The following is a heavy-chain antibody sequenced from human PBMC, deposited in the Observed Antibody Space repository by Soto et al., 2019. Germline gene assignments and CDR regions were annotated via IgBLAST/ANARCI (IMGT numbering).Heavy chain of an antibody. CDR3: ARLAAAATGWFDP. V-gene: IGHV4-39*01. Sequence: QLQLQESGPGLVKPSETLSLTCTVSGGSISSSSYYWGWIRQPPGKGLEWIGSIYYSGSTYYNPSLKRRVTISVDTSKNQFSLKLSSVTAADTAVYYCARLAAAATGWFDPWGQGTLVTVSS. CDR1: GGSISSSSYY. CDR2: IYYSGST. J-gene: IGHJ5*02. D-gene: IGHD6-13*01.